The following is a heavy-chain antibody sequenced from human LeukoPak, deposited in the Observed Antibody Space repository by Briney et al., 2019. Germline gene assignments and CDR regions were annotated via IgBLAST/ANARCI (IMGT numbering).Heavy chain of an antibody. J-gene: IGHJ4*02. CDR1: GYTLTELS. CDR2: FDPEDGET. D-gene: IGHD3-3*01. Sequence: HWASVKVSCKVSGYTLTELSMHWVRQAPGKGLVWMGGFDPEDGETIYAQKFQGRVTMTEDTSTDTAYMELSSLRSEDTAAYYCAGFWSGYYFNWGQGTLVTVSS. CDR3: AGFWSGYYFN. V-gene: IGHV1-24*01.